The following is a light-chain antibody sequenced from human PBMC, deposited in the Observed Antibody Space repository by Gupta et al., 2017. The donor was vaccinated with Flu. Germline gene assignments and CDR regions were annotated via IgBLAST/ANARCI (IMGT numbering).Light chain of an antibody. Sequence: QSVLNQPPSASGTPGQRVTISCSGSSSNIGSNTVNWYHQLQATATKRPSVINNQRPSGVPDRFAGYTAATSAYPATMGLQSEEEADDDGEDWDASLNGGVFGGGTKLTVL. CDR2: INN. V-gene: IGLV1-44*01. CDR3: EDWDASLNGGV. CDR1: SSNIGSNT. J-gene: IGLJ3*02.